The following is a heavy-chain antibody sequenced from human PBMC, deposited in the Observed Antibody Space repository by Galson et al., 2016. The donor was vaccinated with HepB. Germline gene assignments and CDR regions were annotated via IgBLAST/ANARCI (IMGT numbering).Heavy chain of an antibody. CDR3: ARSRQYYFFAMDV. V-gene: IGHV4-31*03. J-gene: IGHJ6*02. Sequence: TLSLTCTVSGGSIISSGFYWSWIRQYPGKGLEWIGTIYYSGKTYYNPSLKSRLIMSRDTSKNQFSLRLSSVTAADTAVYYCARSRQYYFFAMDVWGQGTTVTLSS. D-gene: IGHD4-11*01. CDR2: IYYSGKT. CDR1: GGSIISSGFY.